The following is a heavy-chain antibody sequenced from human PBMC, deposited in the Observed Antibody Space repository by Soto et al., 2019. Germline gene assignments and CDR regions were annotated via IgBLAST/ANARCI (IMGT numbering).Heavy chain of an antibody. Sequence: PSQTLSLTCAISGDSVSSNSAAWNWIRQSPSRGLEWLGRTYYRSKWYNDYAVSVKSRITINPDTSKNQFSLQLNSVTPEDTAVYYCARVQHEAAAGRNWIDPWGQATLVTVSS. J-gene: IGHJ5*02. CDR2: TYYRSKWYN. CDR1: GDSVSSNSAA. D-gene: IGHD6-13*01. CDR3: ARVQHEAAAGRNWIDP. V-gene: IGHV6-1*01.